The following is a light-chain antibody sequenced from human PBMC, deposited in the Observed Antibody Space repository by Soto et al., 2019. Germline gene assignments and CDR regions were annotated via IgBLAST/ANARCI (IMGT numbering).Light chain of an antibody. V-gene: IGKV3-20*01. CDR2: GAS. CDR1: QSVSSSY. CDR3: RQYGSSPLYT. J-gene: IGKJ2*01. Sequence: EIVLTQSPGTLSLSPGERATLSCRASQSVSSSYLAWYQHKAGQAPRLLIYGASSRATGIPDRFSGSGSGTDFTLTISRLEPEDFAVYYCRQYGSSPLYTFGQGTKLEIK.